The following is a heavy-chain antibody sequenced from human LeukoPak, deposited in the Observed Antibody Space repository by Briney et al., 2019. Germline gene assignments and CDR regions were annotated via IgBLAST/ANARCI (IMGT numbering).Heavy chain of an antibody. CDR2: ISPSGSTK. V-gene: IGHV3-48*03. D-gene: IGHD6-19*01. J-gene: IGHJ4*02. CDR1: GFSLSSYE. Sequence: TGGSLRLSCAASGFSLSSYEMNWVRQAPGKGLEWVSNISPSGSTKYYADSVKGRFTVSRDNAKNSLYLQMNSLRAGDTGVYYCTKLAVASADSWGQGTLVTVSS. CDR3: TKLAVASADS.